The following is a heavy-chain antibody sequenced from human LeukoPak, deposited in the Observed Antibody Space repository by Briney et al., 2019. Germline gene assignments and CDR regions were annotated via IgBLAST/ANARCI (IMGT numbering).Heavy chain of an antibody. D-gene: IGHD1-26*01. V-gene: IGHV1-24*01. CDR2: FDPEDGET. CDR1: GYTFTSYG. J-gene: IGHJ6*03. CDR3: ATGVGGSYQNSYYYYYYMDV. Sequence: ASVKVSCKASGYTFTSYGISWVRQAPGQGLEWMGGFDPEDGETIYAQKFQGRVTMTEDTSTDTAYMELSSLRSEDTAVYYCATGVGGSYQNSYYYYYYMDVWGKGTTVTVSS.